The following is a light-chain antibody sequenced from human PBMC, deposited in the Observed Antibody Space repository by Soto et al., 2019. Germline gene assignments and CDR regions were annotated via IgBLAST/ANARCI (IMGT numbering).Light chain of an antibody. J-gene: IGKJ3*01. CDR1: QTISSSF. V-gene: IGKV3-20*01. CDR2: RAS. Sequence: EIVLTQSPGTLSLSPGERATLSCRASQTISSSFFAWYQQKPGQAPRLLIYRASRRAPGIPARFSGSGLWTDFTLTMTVLEPEDFAVYDCHQCGSSPHASVGAGTKVDLK. CDR3: HQCGSSPHAS.